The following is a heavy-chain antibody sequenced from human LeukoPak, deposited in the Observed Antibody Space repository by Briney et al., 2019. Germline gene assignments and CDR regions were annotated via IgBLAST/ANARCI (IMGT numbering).Heavy chain of an antibody. CDR2: ISYSGST. CDR1: GGLIRSCRYY. CDR3: ARLGVSGSSSWYFYY. Sequence: AETLSLTCTVSGGLIRSCRYYWGWIRQPPGKGLEWIGSISYSGSTYYNPSLRSRVTISIDTSKNQFSLKLSSVTAADTAVYYCARLGVSGSSSWYFYYWGQGTLVTVSS. J-gene: IGHJ4*02. V-gene: IGHV4-39*01. D-gene: IGHD6-13*01.